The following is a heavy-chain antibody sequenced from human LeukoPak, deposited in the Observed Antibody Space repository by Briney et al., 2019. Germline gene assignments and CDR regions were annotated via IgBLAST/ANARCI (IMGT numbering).Heavy chain of an antibody. CDR2: IRYDGSNK. D-gene: IGHD5-12*01. J-gene: IGHJ5*02. CDR3: AKDLNGYSGNCRGGDR. CDR1: GFSFSSYG. V-gene: IGHV3-30*02. Sequence: PGGSLRLSCAASGFSFSSYGMHWVRQAPGKGLEWVVFIRYDGSNKYYADSVKGRFTISRDNSKNILYLQMNSLRVEDTAVYYCAKDLNGYSGNCRGGDRWGQGTLVTVSS.